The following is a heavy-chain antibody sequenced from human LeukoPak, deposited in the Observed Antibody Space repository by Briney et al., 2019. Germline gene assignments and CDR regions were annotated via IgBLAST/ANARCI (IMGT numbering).Heavy chain of an antibody. CDR1: GGSISSYY. D-gene: IGHD3-22*01. CDR3: ARDSGEQYYDSSGYYAFDI. Sequence: SETLSLTCIVSGGSISSYYWSWIRQPPGKGLEWIGYIDYSGSTNYNPSLKSRVTISVDTSKNQFSLKLSSVTAADTAVYYCARDSGEQYYDSSGYYAFDIWGQGTMVTVSS. V-gene: IGHV4-59*01. CDR2: IDYSGST. J-gene: IGHJ3*02.